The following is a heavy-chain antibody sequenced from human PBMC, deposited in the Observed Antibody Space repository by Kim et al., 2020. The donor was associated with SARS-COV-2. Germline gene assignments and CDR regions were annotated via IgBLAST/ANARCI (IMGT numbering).Heavy chain of an antibody. CDR1: GFTFSSYW. D-gene: IGHD1-26*01. J-gene: IGHJ4*02. CDR2: INSDGGTT. CDR3: ASRRYTGTYYYFDY. Sequence: GGSLRLSCAASGFTFSSYWMHWVRKAPGKGLVWVSRINSDGGTTSYADSVKGRFTISRDNAKSTLYLQMNSLRAEDTAVYYCASRRYTGTYYYFDYWGQGTLVTVSS. V-gene: IGHV3-74*01.